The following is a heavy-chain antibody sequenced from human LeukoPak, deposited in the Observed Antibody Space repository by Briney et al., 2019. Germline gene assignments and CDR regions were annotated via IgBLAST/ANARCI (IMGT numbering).Heavy chain of an antibody. CDR2: ISAYNGNT. V-gene: IGHV1-18*01. Sequence: ASVKVFCKASGYTCSSDGISWMRQAPGQGHEWMGLISAYNGNTNYAKKLQGRVTMTTDTSTSTACLELRSLRSDDAAVYYCARAERRHPWESDYWGQGTLVTVSS. CDR1: GYTCSSDG. CDR3: ARAERRHPWESDY. J-gene: IGHJ4*02. D-gene: IGHD1-26*01.